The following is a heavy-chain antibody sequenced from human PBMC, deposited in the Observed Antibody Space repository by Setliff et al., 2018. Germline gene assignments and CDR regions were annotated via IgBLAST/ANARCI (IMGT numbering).Heavy chain of an antibody. V-gene: IGHV1-18*01. D-gene: IGHD2-2*01. CDR1: GYTFISYG. CDR2: ISA. CDR3: TRGPKDFVVPPTANIFDY. Sequence: GASVKVSCKTSGYTFISYGINWVRQAPGQGLEWMGWISAYAQKFQGRATMTTDTSTNTAFMELRSLRSDDTAVYYCTRGPKDFVVPPTANIFDYWGQGTVVTVSS. J-gene: IGHJ4*02.